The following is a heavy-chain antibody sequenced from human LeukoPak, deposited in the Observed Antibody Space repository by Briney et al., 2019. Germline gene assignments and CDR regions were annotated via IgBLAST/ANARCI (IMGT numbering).Heavy chain of an antibody. J-gene: IGHJ4*02. Sequence: SETLSLTCTVSGGSVSSSDSYWVWVRQPPGKGLEWIGSIYYGGDTYHNPSLKSRVIISKDTSKNQFSLMLTSVTAADTAVYYCARRGLLVVPLWGQGILVTVSS. CDR3: ARRGLLVVPL. CDR2: IYYGGDT. V-gene: IGHV4-39*01. CDR1: GGSVSSSDSY. D-gene: IGHD2-15*01.